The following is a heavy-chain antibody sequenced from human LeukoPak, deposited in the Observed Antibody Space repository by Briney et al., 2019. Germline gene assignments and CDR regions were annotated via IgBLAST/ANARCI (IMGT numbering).Heavy chain of an antibody. CDR2: IILIFGTA. Sequence: GASVKVSCKASGGTFISYAISWVRQAPGQGLEWMGGIILIFGTANYAQKFQGRVTITADESTSTAYMELTSLRSEDTAVYYCASPPRGYTYGYFFDYWGQGTLVTVSS. D-gene: IGHD5-18*01. J-gene: IGHJ4*02. CDR3: ASPPRGYTYGYFFDY. CDR1: GGTFISYA. V-gene: IGHV1-69*13.